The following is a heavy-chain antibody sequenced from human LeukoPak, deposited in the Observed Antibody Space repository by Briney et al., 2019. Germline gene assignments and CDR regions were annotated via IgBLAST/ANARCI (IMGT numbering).Heavy chain of an antibody. CDR1: GDSISSSTYY. V-gene: IGHV4-39*01. D-gene: IGHD6-19*01. J-gene: IGHJ4*02. CDR2: IYYSGST. CDR3: ARHYRRVGQWLVGDFAY. Sequence: SETLSLTSTVSGDSISSSTYYWGWISHPPGKWLEWIGSIYYSGSTYYNPSLESRVTISVDTSKNQFSLKLSSVTAADTAVYYCARHYRRVGQWLVGDFAYWGQGILVTVSS.